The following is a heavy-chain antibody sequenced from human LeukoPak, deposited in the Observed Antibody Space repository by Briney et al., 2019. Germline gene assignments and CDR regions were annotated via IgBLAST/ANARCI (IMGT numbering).Heavy chain of an antibody. CDR3: AKGTSSSCYSAPNY. D-gene: IGHD2-15*01. CDR1: GFTFSSYA. CDR2: ICSNDNNT. J-gene: IGHJ4*02. Sequence: GGSLRLSCAASGFTFSSYAMNWVRQAPGKGLEWVSAICSNDNNTYYANSVKGRFTISRDDSKNTLSLQLNSLRAEDTAVYYCAKGTSSSCYSAPNYWGQGTLVTVSS. V-gene: IGHV3-23*01.